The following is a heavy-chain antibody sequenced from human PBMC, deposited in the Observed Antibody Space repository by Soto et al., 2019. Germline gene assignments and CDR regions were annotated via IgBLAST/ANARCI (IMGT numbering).Heavy chain of an antibody. CDR3: AHSFEFPPVYCSSISCYFRRIYNWFGP. Sequence: SGPTLVNPTQTLTLTCTFSGFSLSTSGVGVGWIHQRPGKALEWPVLIYWDDDKRYSPSLKSRLTITKDTSKNQVVLTMTNMDPVDTATYYSAHSFEFPPVYCSSISCYFRRIYNWFGPWGQGTLVTVSS. CDR2: IYWDDDK. J-gene: IGHJ5*02. D-gene: IGHD2-2*01. V-gene: IGHV2-5*02. CDR1: GFSLSTSGVG.